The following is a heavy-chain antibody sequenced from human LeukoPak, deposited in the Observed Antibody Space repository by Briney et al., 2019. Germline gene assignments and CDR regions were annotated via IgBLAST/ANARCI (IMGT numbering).Heavy chain of an antibody. CDR1: GFTFSSYS. D-gene: IGHD5-24*01. J-gene: IGHJ4*02. V-gene: IGHV3-48*04. Sequence: PGGSLRLSCAASGFTFSSYSMNWVRHAPGKGLEWVSYISSSSSTIYYADSVKGRFTISRDNAKNSLYLQMNSLRAEDTAVYYCARERWLPRTRFDYWGQGTLVTVSS. CDR3: ARERWLPRTRFDY. CDR2: ISSSSSTI.